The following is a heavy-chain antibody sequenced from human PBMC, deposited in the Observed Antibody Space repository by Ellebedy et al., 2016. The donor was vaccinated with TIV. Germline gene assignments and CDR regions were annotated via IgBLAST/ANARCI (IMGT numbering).Heavy chain of an antibody. J-gene: IGHJ3*02. Sequence: SETLSLTCTVSGGSISSNYWSWIRQPPGKGLELIGSFYYNGSTNYNPSLKSRVTISVDTSKNQFSLKLSSVTAADTAVYYCARDFKEGAFDIWGQGTMVSVSS. V-gene: IGHV4-59*01. CDR2: FYYNGST. CDR3: ARDFKEGAFDI. CDR1: GGSISSNY.